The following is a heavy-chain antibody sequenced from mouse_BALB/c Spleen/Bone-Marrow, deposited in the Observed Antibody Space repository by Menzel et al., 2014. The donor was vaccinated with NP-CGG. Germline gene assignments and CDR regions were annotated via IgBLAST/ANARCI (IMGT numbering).Heavy chain of an antibody. CDR2: INPSSGYT. V-gene: IGHV1-4*02. CDR1: GYTFTSYT. Sequence: GHLVESGAELARPGAPVKMSCKASGYTFTSYTIQWVKQRPGQGLEWIGYINPSSGYTDYNQKFKDKTTLTADKSSNTAYMQLTSLTSEDSAVYSCAREARTGAWFTYWGQGTLVTVSA. CDR3: AREARTGAWFTY. J-gene: IGHJ3*01. D-gene: IGHD4-1*01.